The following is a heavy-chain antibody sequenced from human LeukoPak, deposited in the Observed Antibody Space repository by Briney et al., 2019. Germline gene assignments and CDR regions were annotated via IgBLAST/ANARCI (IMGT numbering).Heavy chain of an antibody. Sequence: SVKVSCKASGGTFSSYAISWVRQAPGQGLEWMGGITPIFGTANYAQKFQGRVTITTDESTSTAYMELSSLRSEDTAVYYCARDLLYYDFWSGYYTGFNWFAPWGQGTLVTVSS. CDR1: GGTFSSYA. CDR2: ITPIFGTA. CDR3: ARDLLYYDFWSGYYTGFNWFAP. V-gene: IGHV1-69*05. D-gene: IGHD3-3*01. J-gene: IGHJ5*02.